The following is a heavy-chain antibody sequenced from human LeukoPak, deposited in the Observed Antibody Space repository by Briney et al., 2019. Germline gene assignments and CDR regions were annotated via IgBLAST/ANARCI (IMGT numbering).Heavy chain of an antibody. CDR2: INHSGST. D-gene: IGHD5-18*01. Sequence: SETLSLTCAVYGGSFSAYYWSWIRQPPGKGLEWIGEINHSGSTNYNPSLKSRVTISLDTSKNQFSLKLSSVTAADAAVYYCARAGYSYGTGYYFDYWGQGALVTVSS. CDR1: GGSFSAYY. CDR3: ARAGYSYGTGYYFDY. V-gene: IGHV4-34*01. J-gene: IGHJ4*02.